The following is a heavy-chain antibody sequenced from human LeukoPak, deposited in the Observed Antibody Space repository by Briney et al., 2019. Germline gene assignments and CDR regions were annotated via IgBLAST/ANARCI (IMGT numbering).Heavy chain of an antibody. V-gene: IGHV4-59*01. D-gene: IGHD2-15*01. Sequence: SETLSLTRTVSGGSISSYYWSWIRQPPGKGLEWIGYIYYSGSTNYNPSLKSRVTISVDTSKNQFSLKLSSVTAADTAVYYCARVVVVAATGDYYGMDVWGQGTTVTVSS. CDR3: ARVVVVAATGDYYGMDV. CDR2: IYYSGST. CDR1: GGSISSYY. J-gene: IGHJ6*02.